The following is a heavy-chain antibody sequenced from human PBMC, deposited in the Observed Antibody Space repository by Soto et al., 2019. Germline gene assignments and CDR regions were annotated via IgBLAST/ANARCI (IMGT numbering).Heavy chain of an antibody. V-gene: IGHV3-15*07. CDR3: TNYLGIAVAGLHYYYYGMDV. J-gene: IGHJ6*02. CDR2: IKSKTDGGTT. Sequence: EVQLVESGGGLVKPGGSLRLSCAASGFTFSNAWMNWVRQAPGKGLEWVGRIKSKTDGGTTDYAAPVKGRFTISRDDSKNTLYLQMNSLKTEDTAVYYCTNYLGIAVAGLHYYYYGMDVWGQGTTVTVSS. CDR1: GFTFSNAW. D-gene: IGHD6-19*01.